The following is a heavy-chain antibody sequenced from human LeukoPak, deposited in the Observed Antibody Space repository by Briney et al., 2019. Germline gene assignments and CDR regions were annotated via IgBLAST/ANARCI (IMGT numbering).Heavy chain of an antibody. CDR3: ATHHSGSYYEFDY. J-gene: IGHJ4*02. CDR1: GGSISGGGYY. CDR2: IYYSGAT. D-gene: IGHD1-26*01. V-gene: IGHV4-39*01. Sequence: SETLSLTCTVSGGSISGGGYYWGWTRLQRGKGLDWIGSIYYSGATYFNPSLKSRATISVDTSKNQFSLKLSSVTAADTAVYYCATHHSGSYYEFDYWGQGTLVTVSS.